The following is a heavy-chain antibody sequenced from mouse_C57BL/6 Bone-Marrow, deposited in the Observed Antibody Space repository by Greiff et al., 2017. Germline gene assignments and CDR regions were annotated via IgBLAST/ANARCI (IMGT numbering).Heavy chain of an antibody. V-gene: IGHV5-4*01. J-gene: IGHJ4*01. CDR2: ISDGGSYT. Sequence: EVQVVASGGGLVKPGGSLKLSCAASGFTFSSYAMSWVRQTPEKRLEWVATISDGGSYTYYPDNVKGRFTISRDNAKNNLYLQMSHLKSEDTAMYYCAREEYAMDYWGQGTSVTVSS. CDR1: GFTFSSYA. CDR3: AREEYAMDY.